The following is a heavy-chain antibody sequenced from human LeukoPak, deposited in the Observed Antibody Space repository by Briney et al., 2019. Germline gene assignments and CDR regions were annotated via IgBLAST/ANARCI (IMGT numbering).Heavy chain of an antibody. CDR2: IGISGSS. J-gene: IGHJ4*02. D-gene: IGHD6-19*01. CDR1: GVSISGYY. V-gene: IGHV4-4*07. CDR3: ARDVAGYSTGWYFLDH. Sequence: SETLSLTCDVSGVSISGYYWSWIRQPAGQGLEWIGRIGISGSSNYNTSLQSRVTLSVDTSKNQVSLKVSSVTAAGTAVYYCARDVAGYSTGWYFLDHWGQGILVTVSS.